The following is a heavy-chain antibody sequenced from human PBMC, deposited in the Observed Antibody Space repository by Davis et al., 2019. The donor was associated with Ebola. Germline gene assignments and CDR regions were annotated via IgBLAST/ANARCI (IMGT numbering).Heavy chain of an antibody. CDR3: AKYSGSGRPNDN. CDR1: GFTFNNFP. Sequence: GESLKISCAASGFTFNNFPMAWVRQAPGKGLEWVSSINGDKTFYADSVKGRFTVSRDNSRNTLSLQMESLRVEDSALYYCAKYSGSGRPNDNWGQGTLVTVSS. CDR2: INGDKT. D-gene: IGHD3-10*01. J-gene: IGHJ4*02. V-gene: IGHV3-23*01.